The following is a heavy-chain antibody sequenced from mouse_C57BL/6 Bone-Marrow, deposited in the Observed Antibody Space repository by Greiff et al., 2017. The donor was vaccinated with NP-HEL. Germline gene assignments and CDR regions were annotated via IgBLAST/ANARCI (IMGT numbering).Heavy chain of an antibody. V-gene: IGHV1-15*01. CDR3: TRRAFHYYGSIFFAY. CDR1: GYTFTDYE. Sequence: QVQLQQSGAELVRPGASVTLSCKASGYTFTDYEMHWVKQTPVHGLEWIGAIDPETGGTAYNQKFKGKAILTADKSSSTAYMELRSLTSEDSAVYYCTRRAFHYYGSIFFAYWGQVTLVTVSA. D-gene: IGHD1-1*01. CDR2: IDPETGGT. J-gene: IGHJ3*01.